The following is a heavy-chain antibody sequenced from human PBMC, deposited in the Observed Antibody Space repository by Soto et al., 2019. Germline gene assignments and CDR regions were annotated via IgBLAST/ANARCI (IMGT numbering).Heavy chain of an antibody. V-gene: IGHV3-15*07. Sequence: GGSLGLSCAVSGLTVSTAWINWVRQAPGKGLEWVGRIKSNSHGGTTDFAAPVKGRFAISRDDSKSIAHMEMNSLKIEDTAVYYCSTDSYTDLTVVRLDNWRHGILVTVSS. CDR1: GLTVSTAW. CDR2: IKSNSHGGTT. CDR3: STDSYTDLTVVRLDN. J-gene: IGHJ4*01. D-gene: IGHD3-22*01.